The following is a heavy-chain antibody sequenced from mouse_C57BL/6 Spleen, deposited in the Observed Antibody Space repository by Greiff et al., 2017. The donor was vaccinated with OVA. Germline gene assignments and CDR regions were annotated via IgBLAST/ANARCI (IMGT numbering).Heavy chain of an antibody. CDR1: GFSLTSYG. Sequence: VKLMESGPGLVQPSQSLSITCTVSGFSLTSYGVHWVRQPPGKGLEWLGVIWSGGSTDYNAAFISRLSISKDNSKSQVFFKMNSLQADDTAIYYCAKNFYDGYYEDAMDYWGQGTSVTVSS. V-gene: IGHV2-4*01. CDR2: IWSGGST. D-gene: IGHD2-3*01. J-gene: IGHJ4*01. CDR3: AKNFYDGYYEDAMDY.